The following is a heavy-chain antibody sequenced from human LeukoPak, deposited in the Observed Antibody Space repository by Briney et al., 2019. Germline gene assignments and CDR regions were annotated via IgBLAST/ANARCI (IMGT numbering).Heavy chain of an antibody. CDR2: ISDRSTYT. D-gene: IGHD2-15*01. V-gene: IGHV3-11*06. CDR3: ARERRYCSGSSCSNWFDP. Sequence: GGSLRLSCAASGFTLSGFYMSWTRQTPGRGLEWVSYISDRSTYTNYADSVKGRFTISRDNAGNSLYLQMSSLRAEDTAVYYCARERRYCSGSSCSNWFDPWGQGTLVTVSS. CDR1: GFTLSGFY. J-gene: IGHJ5*02.